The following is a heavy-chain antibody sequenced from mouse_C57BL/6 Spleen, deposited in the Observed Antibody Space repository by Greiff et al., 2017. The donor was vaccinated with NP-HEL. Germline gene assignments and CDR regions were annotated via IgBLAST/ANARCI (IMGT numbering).Heavy chain of an antibody. J-gene: IGHJ4*01. CDR1: GFSLTSYG. V-gene: IGHV2-6-1*01. CDR3: ARQEDYYGSSYEEYYAMDY. D-gene: IGHD1-1*01. Sequence: VQVVESGPGLVAPSQSLSITCTVSGFSLTSYGVHWVRQPPGKGLEWLVVIWSDGSTTYNSALKSRLSISKDNSKSQVFLKMNSLQTDDTAMYYCARQEDYYGSSYEEYYAMDYWGQGTSVTVSS. CDR2: IWSDGST.